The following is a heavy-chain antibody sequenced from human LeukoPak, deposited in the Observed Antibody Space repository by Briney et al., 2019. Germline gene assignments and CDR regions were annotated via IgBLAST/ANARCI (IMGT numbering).Heavy chain of an antibody. D-gene: IGHD6-13*01. CDR1: GYSFSTYR. V-gene: IGHV5-10-1*01. Sequence: KFGESLKISCKGSGYSFSTYRISWVRPMPGKGLEWMGKIDPSDLYTDYSPSFQGHVTISADTSINTAFLEWSSLKTSDTAIYYCASSIAAAGIGQNTFDIWGQGTVVAVSS. CDR2: IDPSDLYT. J-gene: IGHJ3*02. CDR3: ASSIAAAGIGQNTFDI.